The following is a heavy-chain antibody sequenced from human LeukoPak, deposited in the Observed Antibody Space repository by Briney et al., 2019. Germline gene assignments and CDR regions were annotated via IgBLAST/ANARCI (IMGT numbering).Heavy chain of an antibody. CDR2: IRSKIYGGTP. V-gene: IGHV3-49*04. CDR3: TRDQTPYY. Sequence: GGSLRLSCTASGFTFGDYAMTWVRQAPGKGLEWVGFIRSKIYGGTPEYAASVKGRFTISRDDFKGIAYLQMNSLKTEDTAVYYCTRDQTPYYWGQGTLVTVSS. J-gene: IGHJ4*02. CDR1: GFTFGDYA.